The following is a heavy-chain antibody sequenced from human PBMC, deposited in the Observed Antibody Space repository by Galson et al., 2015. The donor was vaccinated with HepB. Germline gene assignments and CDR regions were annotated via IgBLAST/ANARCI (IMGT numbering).Heavy chain of an antibody. D-gene: IGHD1-7*01. CDR3: ARDSRLELQLNNYYSYGMDV. J-gene: IGHJ6*02. Sequence: SVKVSCKASGYDFNKYGLSWVRQAPGQGLEWMGWVGGYDGSANYAPKFQGRVTMTTQKSTGTAFMEMRRPRSDDTAVYYCARDSRLELQLNNYYSYGMDVWGQGTAVIVS. V-gene: IGHV1-18*01. CDR1: GYDFNKYG. CDR2: VGGYDGSA.